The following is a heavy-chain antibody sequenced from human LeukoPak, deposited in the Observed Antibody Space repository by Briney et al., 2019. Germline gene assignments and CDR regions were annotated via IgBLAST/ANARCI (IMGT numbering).Heavy chain of an antibody. CDR3: ARDHSGYEN. J-gene: IGHJ4*02. CDR2: IKGDGSAK. V-gene: IGHV3-7*04. D-gene: IGHD5-12*01. CDR1: GFTFSSSW. Sequence: PGGSLRLSCAASGFTFSSSWMTWVRQAPGKGLEWVANIKGDGSAKNYVDSVKGRFTISRDNAKNSLYLQMNSLRAEDTAVYYCARDHSGYENWGQGTLVTVSS.